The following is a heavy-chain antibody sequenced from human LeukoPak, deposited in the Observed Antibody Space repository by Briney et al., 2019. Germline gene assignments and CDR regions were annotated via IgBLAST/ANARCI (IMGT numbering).Heavy chain of an antibody. Sequence: ASVTVSCKASGYAFTSYCISWVRQAPGQGLEWMGWISGYNGKTYYARQLQARVTMTTDTSTTTAYMELRSLRSDDTAVYYCARDLSGSLNLNDYWGQGTLVTVSS. J-gene: IGHJ4*02. CDR2: ISGYNGKT. D-gene: IGHD1-26*01. CDR1: GYAFTSYC. V-gene: IGHV1-18*01. CDR3: ARDLSGSLNLNDY.